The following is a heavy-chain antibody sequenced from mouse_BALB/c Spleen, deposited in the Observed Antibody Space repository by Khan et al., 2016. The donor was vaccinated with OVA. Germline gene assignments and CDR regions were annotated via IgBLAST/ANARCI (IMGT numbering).Heavy chain of an antibody. V-gene: IGHV1S136*01. CDR1: GYTFTNYF. D-gene: IGHD1-1*01. J-gene: IGHJ3*01. Sequence: VQLQQPGPELVKPGASVKLSCTASGYTFTNYFIHWVKQKPGQGLEWIAYINPYNDGSKYNESFKGKATLTSDKSSSTAYLELSDLTSEDSAVKYCASDAGSSFWFADWGQGTLVTVSA. CDR3: ASDAGSSFWFAD. CDR2: INPYNDGS.